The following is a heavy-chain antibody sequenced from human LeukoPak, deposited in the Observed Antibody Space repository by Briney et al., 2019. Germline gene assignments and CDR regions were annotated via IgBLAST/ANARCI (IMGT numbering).Heavy chain of an antibody. V-gene: IGHV3-30*02. J-gene: IGHJ4*02. Sequence: GGSLRLSCAASGFTFCSYGMHWVHQAPGKGLEWVAFIRYDGSNKYYADSVKGRFTISRDNSKNTLYLQMNSLRAEDTAVYYCAKPQLFYSNFYYFDYWGQGTLVTVSS. CDR2: IRYDGSNK. D-gene: IGHD6-13*01. CDR3: AKPQLFYSNFYYFDY. CDR1: GFTFCSYG.